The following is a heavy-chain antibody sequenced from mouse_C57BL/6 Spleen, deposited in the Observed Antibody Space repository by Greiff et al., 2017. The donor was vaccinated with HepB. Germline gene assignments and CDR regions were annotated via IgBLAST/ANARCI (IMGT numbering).Heavy chain of an antibody. J-gene: IGHJ2*01. D-gene: IGHD4-1*01. CDR1: GYTFTDYY. Sequence: EVQLQQSGPELVKPGASVKISCKASGYTFTDYYMNWVKQSHGKSLEWIGDINPNNGGTSYNQKFKGKATLTVDKSSSTAYMELRSLTSEDSAVYYCARRLTGLPYYFDYWGQGTTLTVSS. CDR3: ARRLTGLPYYFDY. V-gene: IGHV1-26*01. CDR2: INPNNGGT.